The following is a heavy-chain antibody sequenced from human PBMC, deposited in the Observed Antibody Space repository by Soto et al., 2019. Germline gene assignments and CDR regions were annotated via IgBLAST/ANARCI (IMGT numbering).Heavy chain of an antibody. Sequence: EVQLVESGGGLVQPGGSLRLSCAASGFTFSSYWMSWVRQAPGRGLEWVGNIKEDGSEKYYVDSVNGRFTVSSDNATNSLYLQMNSLRAEDTAVYYCARATGADKEDYWGQGTLVTVSS. J-gene: IGHJ4*02. V-gene: IGHV3-7*04. CDR1: GFTFSSYW. CDR2: IKEDGSEK. CDR3: ARATGADKEDY. D-gene: IGHD3-10*01.